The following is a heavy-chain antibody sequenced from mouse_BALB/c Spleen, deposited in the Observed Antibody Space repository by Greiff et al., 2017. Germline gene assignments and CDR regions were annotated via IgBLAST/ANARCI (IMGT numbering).Heavy chain of an antibody. CDR1: GYSITSGYY. J-gene: IGHJ3*01. CDR3: ARGAYYYARFAY. Sequence: ESGPGLVKPSQSLSLTCSVTGYSITSGYYWNWIRQFPGNKLEWMGYISYDGSNNYNPSLKNRISITRDTSKNQFFLKLNSVTTEDTATYYCARGAYYYARFAYWGQGTLVTVSA. CDR2: ISYDGSN. V-gene: IGHV3-6*02. D-gene: IGHD1-1*01.